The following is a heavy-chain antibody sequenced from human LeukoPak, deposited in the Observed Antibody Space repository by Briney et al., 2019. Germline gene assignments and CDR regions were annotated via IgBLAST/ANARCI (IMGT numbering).Heavy chain of an antibody. Sequence: ASVRVSCKVSEYTLTELSMHWVRQAPGKGLEWMGGFDPENGKTIYAQKFQGRVTMTEDTSTDTAYMELSSLRSEDTALYYCATLTPDYSNPLHYHHGVDVWGKGTTVTVSS. V-gene: IGHV1-24*01. J-gene: IGHJ6*04. D-gene: IGHD4-11*01. CDR3: ATLTPDYSNPLHYHHGVDV. CDR2: FDPENGKT. CDR1: EYTLTELS.